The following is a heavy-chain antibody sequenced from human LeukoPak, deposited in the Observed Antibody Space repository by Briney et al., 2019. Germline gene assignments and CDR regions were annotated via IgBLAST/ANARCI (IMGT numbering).Heavy chain of an antibody. CDR1: GFTFSNAW. CDR3: TTDHHDSSGYYYGYVDY. D-gene: IGHD3-22*01. V-gene: IGHV3-15*01. Sequence: NPGGSLRLSCAASGFTFSNAWMSWVRQAPGKGQEWVGRRKSKTDGGTTDYAAPVKGRFTISRDDSKNTLYLQMNSLKTEDTAVYYCTTDHHDSSGYYYGYVDYWGQGTLVTVSS. CDR2: RKSKTDGGTT. J-gene: IGHJ4*02.